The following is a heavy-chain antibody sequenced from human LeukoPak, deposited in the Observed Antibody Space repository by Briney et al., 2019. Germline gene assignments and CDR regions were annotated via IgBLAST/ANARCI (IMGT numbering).Heavy chain of an antibody. Sequence: KPSETLSLTCAVYGGSFSGYYWSWIRQPPGKGLEWIGEINHSGSTNYNPSPKSRVTISVDTSKNQFSLKLSSVTAADTAVYYCARGGNYTLHNSGSYFDYWGQGTLVTVSS. D-gene: IGHD4-11*01. J-gene: IGHJ4*02. V-gene: IGHV4-34*01. CDR2: INHSGST. CDR1: GGSFSGYY. CDR3: ARGGNYTLHNSGSYFDY.